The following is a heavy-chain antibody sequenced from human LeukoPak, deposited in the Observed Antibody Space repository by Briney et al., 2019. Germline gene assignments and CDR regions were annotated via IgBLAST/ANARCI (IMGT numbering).Heavy chain of an antibody. Sequence: SETLSLTCAVYGGSFSGYYWNWIRQPPGKGLEWIGEINHSGSTNYNPSLKSRVTISVDTSKNQFSLKLSSVTAADTAVYYCAVGGWYFDYWGQGTLVTVSS. CDR3: AVGGWYFDY. V-gene: IGHV4-34*01. D-gene: IGHD6-19*01. CDR1: GGSFSGYY. J-gene: IGHJ4*02. CDR2: INHSGST.